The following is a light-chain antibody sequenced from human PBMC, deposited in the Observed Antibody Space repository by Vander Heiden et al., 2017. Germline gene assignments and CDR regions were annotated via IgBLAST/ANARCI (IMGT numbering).Light chain of an antibody. CDR2: GAS. CDR1: QTVSSK. Sequence: EIVMTQSSATLSVSTGERATLSCRASQTVSSKLAWYQQKPGQAPRLLIFGASTTATGFPARFSGSESGTEFTLTISSLQSEDFAVYYCLQYNNWPPTFGQGTKVEIK. CDR3: LQYNNWPPT. V-gene: IGKV3-15*01. J-gene: IGKJ1*01.